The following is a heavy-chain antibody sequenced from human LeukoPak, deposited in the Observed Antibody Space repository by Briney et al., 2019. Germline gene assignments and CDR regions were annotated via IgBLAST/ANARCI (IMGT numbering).Heavy chain of an antibody. CDR2: IYSSENT. CDR3: ARGGAAAY. Sequence: SETLSLTCTVSGGSVSDGNYYWTWVRQPAGKGLEWIGRIYSSENTKYNPSLKSRVTMSLDTSKNQFALRLTSVTAADTAVYYCARGGAAAYWGQGTLVTVSS. D-gene: IGHD6-13*01. CDR1: GGSVSDGNYY. J-gene: IGHJ4*02. V-gene: IGHV4-61*02.